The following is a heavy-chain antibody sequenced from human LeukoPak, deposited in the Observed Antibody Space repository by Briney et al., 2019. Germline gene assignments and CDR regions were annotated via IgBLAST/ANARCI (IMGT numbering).Heavy chain of an antibody. CDR2: ISSSSSYI. J-gene: IGHJ4*02. V-gene: IGHV3-21*04. CDR1: GFTFSSYS. CDR3: AKGMWGSGSYYLSVDY. D-gene: IGHD3-10*01. Sequence: GGSLRLSCAASGFTFSSYSMNWVRQAPGKGLEWVSSISSSSSYIYYADSVKGRFTISRDNAKNSLYLQMNSLRAEDTAVYYCAKGMWGSGSYYLSVDYWGQGTLVTVSS.